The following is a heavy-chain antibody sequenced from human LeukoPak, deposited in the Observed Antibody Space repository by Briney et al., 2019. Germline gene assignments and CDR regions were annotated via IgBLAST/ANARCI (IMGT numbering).Heavy chain of an antibody. D-gene: IGHD3-3*01. CDR1: GGAVISSSYY. CDR2: INHSGST. J-gene: IGHJ4*02. CDR3: ARAGGRFLEWLLLDY. Sequence: SETLSLTCTVSGGAVISSSYYWGWIRQPPGKGLEWIGEINHSGSTNYNPSLKSRLTIAVDTSKNQFSLKLSSVTAADTAVYYCARAGGRFLEWLLLDYWGQGTLVTVSS. V-gene: IGHV4-39*07.